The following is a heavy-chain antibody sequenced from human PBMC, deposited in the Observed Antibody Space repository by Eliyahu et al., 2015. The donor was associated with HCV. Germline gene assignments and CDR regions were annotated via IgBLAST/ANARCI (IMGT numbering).Heavy chain of an antibody. V-gene: IGHV3-30*03. D-gene: IGHD6-19*01. CDR1: GFXFXSXA. J-gene: IGHJ4*02. CDR3: ARGISPTRQWLVEVDY. CDR2: ISFDGRNQ. Sequence: QVQLVESGGGVVQPGXXLRLSCAASGFXFXSXAMFWVRQAPGKGLEWVALISFDGRNQYFSDSVEGRFTISRDNSENTLFLQLDSLRPEDTATYYCARGISPTRQWLVEVDYWGQGTLVTVSP.